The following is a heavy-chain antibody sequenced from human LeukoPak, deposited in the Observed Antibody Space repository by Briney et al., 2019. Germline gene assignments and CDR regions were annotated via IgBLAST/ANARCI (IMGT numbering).Heavy chain of an antibody. CDR1: GDSISIYY. CDR2: IDHTGST. J-gene: IGHJ6*03. CDR3: ARMIRLGGSGDNAYYMDV. V-gene: IGHV4-59*12. Sequence: PSETLSLTCSVSGDSISIYYWNWIRQPPGKGLEWIGYIDHTGSTNYNPSLKSRVTISVDTSKNQFSLKLSSVTAADTAVYYCARMIRLGGSGDNAYYMDVWGKGTTVTVSS. D-gene: IGHD3-16*01.